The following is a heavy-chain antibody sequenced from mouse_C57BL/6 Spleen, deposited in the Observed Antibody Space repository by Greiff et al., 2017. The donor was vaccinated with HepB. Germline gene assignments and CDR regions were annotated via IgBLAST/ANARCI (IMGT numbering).Heavy chain of an antibody. J-gene: IGHJ1*03. Sequence: EVKLQESGPGLVKPSQSLSLTCSVPGYSITSGYYWNWIRQFPGNKLEWMGYISYDGSNNYNPSLKNRISITRDTSKNQFFLKLNSVTTEDTATYYCASSDSYWYFDVWGTGTTVTVSS. V-gene: IGHV3-6*01. CDR1: GYSITSGYY. CDR2: ISYDGSN. CDR3: ASSDSYWYFDV.